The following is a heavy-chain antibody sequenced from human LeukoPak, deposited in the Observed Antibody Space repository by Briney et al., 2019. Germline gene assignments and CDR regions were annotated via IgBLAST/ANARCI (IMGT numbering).Heavy chain of an antibody. Sequence: GGSLRLSCAASGFTVSSNYMSWVRQAPGKGLEWVSVIYSGGSTYYADSVKGRFTISRDNSKNTLYLQMNSLRAEDTAVYYCAKDFWSDYYYDYWGQGTLVTVSS. CDR3: AKDFWSDYYYDY. CDR2: IYSGGST. V-gene: IGHV3-53*01. D-gene: IGHD3-3*01. CDR1: GFTVSSNY. J-gene: IGHJ4*02.